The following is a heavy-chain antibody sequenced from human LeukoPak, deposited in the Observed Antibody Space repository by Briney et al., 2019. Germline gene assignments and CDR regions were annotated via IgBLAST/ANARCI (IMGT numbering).Heavy chain of an antibody. Sequence: LSGGSLRLSCAASGFTFSSYWMSWVRQAPGKGLEWVANIKQDGSEKYYVDSVKGRFTISRDNAKNSLYLQMNSLRAKDTAVYYCARDWSTAMVTGGDFDYWGQGTLVTVSS. CDR2: IKQDGSEK. D-gene: IGHD5-18*01. V-gene: IGHV3-7*01. J-gene: IGHJ4*02. CDR3: ARDWSTAMVTGGDFDY. CDR1: GFTFSSYW.